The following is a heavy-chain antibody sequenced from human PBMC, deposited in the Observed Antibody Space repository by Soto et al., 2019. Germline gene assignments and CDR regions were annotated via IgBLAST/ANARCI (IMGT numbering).Heavy chain of an antibody. D-gene: IGHD3-22*01. CDR1: GYTFTSYD. V-gene: IGHV1-8*01. CDR2: MNPNSGNT. CDR3: ASPHDSSGYDY. Sequence: QVQLVQSGAEVKKPGASVKVSCKASGYTFTSYDINWVRQATGQGLEWMGWMNPNSGNTGYAQKCQGRVTMTRNTSRITAYMELSSLRSEDTAVYYCASPHDSSGYDYWGQGTLVTVSS. J-gene: IGHJ4*02.